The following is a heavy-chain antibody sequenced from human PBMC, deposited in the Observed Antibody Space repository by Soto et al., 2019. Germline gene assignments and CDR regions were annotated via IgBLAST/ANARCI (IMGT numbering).Heavy chain of an antibody. D-gene: IGHD3-10*01. J-gene: IGHJ4*02. Sequence: PGGSLRLSCAASGFTFSTYAMHWVRQAPGKGLEYVSGIRNNGGSTYYANSVKGRFTISRDNSKNTLYLQMGSLRAEDMAVYYCARGRFYYGSGSELDYWGRGT. CDR2: IRNNGGST. CDR1: GFTFSTYA. V-gene: IGHV3-64*01. CDR3: ARGRFYYGSGSELDY.